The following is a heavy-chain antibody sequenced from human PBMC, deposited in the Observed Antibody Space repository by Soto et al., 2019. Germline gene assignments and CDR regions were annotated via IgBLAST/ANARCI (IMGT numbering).Heavy chain of an antibody. Sequence: GESLKISCAASGFTFSSYAMHWVRQAPGKGLEYVSAISSNGGSTYYANSVKGRFTISRDNSKNTLYLQMGSLRAEDMAVYYCARDGDRARGFSYYFDYWGQGTLVTVSS. D-gene: IGHD7-27*01. V-gene: IGHV3-64*01. J-gene: IGHJ4*02. CDR3: ARDGDRARGFSYYFDY. CDR1: GFTFSSYA. CDR2: ISSNGGST.